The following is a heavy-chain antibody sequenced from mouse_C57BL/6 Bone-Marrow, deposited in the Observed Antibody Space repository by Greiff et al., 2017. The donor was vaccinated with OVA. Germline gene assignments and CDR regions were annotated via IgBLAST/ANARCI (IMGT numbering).Heavy chain of an antibody. Sequence: EVQLQQSGTVLARPGASVKMSCKTSGYTFTSYWMHWVKQRPGQGLEWIGAIYPGNSDTSYNQKFKGKAKLTAVTSASTVYMELSSLTNEDSAVYYCTSPLYDGYYVDAMDYWGQGTSVTVSS. D-gene: IGHD2-3*01. J-gene: IGHJ4*01. CDR3: TSPLYDGYYVDAMDY. CDR1: GYTFTSYW. CDR2: IYPGNSDT. V-gene: IGHV1-5*01.